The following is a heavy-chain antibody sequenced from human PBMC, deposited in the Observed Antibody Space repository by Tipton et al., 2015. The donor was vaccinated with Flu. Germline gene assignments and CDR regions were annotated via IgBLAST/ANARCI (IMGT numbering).Heavy chain of an antibody. D-gene: IGHD3-10*01. Sequence: QVQLVQSGAEVKKPGASVKVSCKASGYTFTNYEINWVRQATGQGLEWMGWMNPYSGNTDYAQKFQGRVTMTRNTSISTAYMELSSLRSEDTAVYYCVGGMDDDFDIWGQGTMVTVSS. V-gene: IGHV1-8*01. J-gene: IGHJ3*02. CDR1: GYTFTNYE. CDR2: MNPYSGNT. CDR3: VGGMDDDFDI.